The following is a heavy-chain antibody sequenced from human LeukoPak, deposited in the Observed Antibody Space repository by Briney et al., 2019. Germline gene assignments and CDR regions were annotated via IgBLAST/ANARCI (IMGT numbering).Heavy chain of an antibody. CDR1: GDSVSSGSYY. CDR3: AGGDYFRFQH. CDR2: IFSSGST. V-gene: IGHV4-61*01. D-gene: IGHD4-17*01. J-gene: IGHJ1*01. Sequence: PSETLSLSCTVSGDSVSSGSYYWSWLRQPPGKGLEWIGYIFSSGSTKYSPSLKGRVPISLAASKTQFSLNLSYVTATDTAFYYCAGGDYFRFQHWGQGTLVTVSS.